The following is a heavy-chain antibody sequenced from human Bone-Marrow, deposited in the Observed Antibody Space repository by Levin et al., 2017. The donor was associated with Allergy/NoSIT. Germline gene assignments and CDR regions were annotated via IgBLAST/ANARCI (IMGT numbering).Heavy chain of an antibody. CDR3: ARDTITMVRGVIKGNWFDP. Sequence: GESLKISCKASGYTFTSYYMHWVRQAPGQGLEWMGIINPSGGSTSYAQKFQGRVTMTRDTSTSTVYMELSSLRSEDTAVYYCARDTITMVRGVIKGNWFDPWGQGTLVTVSS. D-gene: IGHD3-10*01. CDR1: GYTFTSYY. CDR2: INPSGGST. J-gene: IGHJ5*02. V-gene: IGHV1-46*03.